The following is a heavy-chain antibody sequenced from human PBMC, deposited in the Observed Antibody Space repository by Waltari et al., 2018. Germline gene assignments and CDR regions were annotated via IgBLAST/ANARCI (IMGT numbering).Heavy chain of an antibody. Sequence: EVLLVESGGGLVQTGGSLRLYCAASRFTCCNEWRNWVRQAPGKGLEWVANINQDGSEEYYVDSVKGRFTISRDNAKNSLYLEMKTLRAEDTAIYYCARTGARWLQFAAFDIWGQGTMVTVSS. CDR3: ARTGARWLQFAAFDI. J-gene: IGHJ3*02. D-gene: IGHD5-12*01. V-gene: IGHV3-7*01. CDR1: RFTCCNEW. CDR2: INQDGSEE.